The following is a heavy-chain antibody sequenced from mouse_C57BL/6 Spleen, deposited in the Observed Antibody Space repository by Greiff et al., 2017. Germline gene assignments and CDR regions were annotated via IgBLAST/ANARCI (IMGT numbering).Heavy chain of an antibody. D-gene: IGHD1-1*01. V-gene: IGHV5-6*02. CDR2: ISSGGSYT. CDR3: ARHEGSYWYFDV. J-gene: IGHJ1*03. CDR1: GFTFSSYG. Sequence: DVKLVESGGDLVKPGGSLKLSCAASGFTFSSYGMSWVRQTPDKRLEWVATISSGGSYTYYPDSVKGRFTISRDNAKNTLYLQMSSLKSEDTAMYYGARHEGSYWYFDVWGTGTTVTVSS.